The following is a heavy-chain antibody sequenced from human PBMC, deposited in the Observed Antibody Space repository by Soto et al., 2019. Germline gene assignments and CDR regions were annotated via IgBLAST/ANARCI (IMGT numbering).Heavy chain of an antibody. CDR2: MYNTGST. CDR1: GGSISSYY. CDR3: ARDLWGYCGTDCYPLDV. Sequence: QVQLQESGPGLVKPSETLSLTCTVSGGSISSYYWSWIRQPPGKGLEWIGYMYNTGSTAYNPSLKSRGTISVDTSKNQFSLKLNAVTAADTAVYYCARDLWGYCGTDCYPLDVWGQGTTVTVSS. J-gene: IGHJ6*02. V-gene: IGHV4-59*01. D-gene: IGHD2-21*02.